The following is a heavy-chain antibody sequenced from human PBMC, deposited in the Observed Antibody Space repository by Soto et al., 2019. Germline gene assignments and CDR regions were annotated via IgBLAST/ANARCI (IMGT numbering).Heavy chain of an antibody. Sequence: SETLSLTCTGSGGSISNCFCNWIRQPAGKGLEWIGRIDNSGSTNYNPSLKSRITMSADTSRNQFSLKLNSVTAADTAVYYCARGGQDFWSGPFDYWGQGALVTVSS. J-gene: IGHJ4*02. CDR1: GGSISNCF. CDR2: IDNSGST. V-gene: IGHV4-4*07. D-gene: IGHD3-3*01. CDR3: ARGGQDFWSGPFDY.